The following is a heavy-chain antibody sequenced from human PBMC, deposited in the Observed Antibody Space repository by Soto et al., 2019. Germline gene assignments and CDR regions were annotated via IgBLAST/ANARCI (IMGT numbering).Heavy chain of an antibody. Sequence: QVQLQESGPGLVKPSDTLSLICAASGYSISSSNWWGWIRQPPGKGLEWFGYIYYSGSTYYNPSLKSRVTMSVDKSKNQFSLKLSSVTAVDTAVYYCARTAPLYCSGGSCYANWFDPWGQGTLVTVSS. CDR1: GYSISSSNW. V-gene: IGHV4-28*01. CDR3: ARTAPLYCSGGSCYANWFDP. J-gene: IGHJ5*02. D-gene: IGHD2-15*01. CDR2: IYYSGST.